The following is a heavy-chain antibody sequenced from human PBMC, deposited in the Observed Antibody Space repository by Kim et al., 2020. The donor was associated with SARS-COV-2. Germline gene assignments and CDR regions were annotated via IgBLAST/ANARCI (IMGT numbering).Heavy chain of an antibody. J-gene: IGHJ1*01. V-gene: IGHV4-34*01. CDR1: GGSFSGYY. CDR2: INHSGST. D-gene: IGHD6-13*01. CDR3: ARERGLSSWLKYFQH. Sequence: SETLSLTCAVYGGSFSGYYWSWIRQPPGKGLEWIGEINHSGSTNYNPSLKSRVTISVDTSKNQFSLKLSSVTAADTAVYYCARERGLSSWLKYFQHWGQG.